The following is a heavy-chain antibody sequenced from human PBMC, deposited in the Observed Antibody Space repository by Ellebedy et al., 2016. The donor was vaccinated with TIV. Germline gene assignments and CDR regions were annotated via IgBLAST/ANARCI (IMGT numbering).Heavy chain of an antibody. D-gene: IGHD3-10*01. CDR3: ARVGKRGYYYMDV. J-gene: IGHJ6*03. Sequence: GGSLRLXXVASGLTVSSNFMNWVRQAPGKGLEWVSVIYSGGSTYYADSVKGRFSISRDNSKNTLYLQINTLRAEDTAVYYCARVGKRGYYYMDVWGKGTTVTVS. V-gene: IGHV3-53*01. CDR1: GLTVSSNF. CDR2: IYSGGST.